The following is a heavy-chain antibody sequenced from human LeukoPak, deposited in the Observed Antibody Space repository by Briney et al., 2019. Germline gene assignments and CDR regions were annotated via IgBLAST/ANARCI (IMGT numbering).Heavy chain of an antibody. J-gene: IGHJ4*02. CDR2: ISQSGYT. Sequence: SETLSLTCSVSGYFITSGYFWGWIRQPPGKGPEWIGSISQSGYTYYNPSLKSRVTISVDTSKNQFSLKLSSMTAADSALYYCARSYRAKDLPLFDYWGQGTLVTVSS. CDR1: GYFITSGYF. V-gene: IGHV4-38-2*02. D-gene: IGHD5-18*01. CDR3: ARSYRAKDLPLFDY.